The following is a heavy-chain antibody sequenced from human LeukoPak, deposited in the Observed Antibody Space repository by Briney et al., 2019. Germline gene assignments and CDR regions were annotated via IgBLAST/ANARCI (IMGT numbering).Heavy chain of an antibody. D-gene: IGHD4-17*01. CDR1: GFTVSSNY. CDR2: IYSGGST. CDR3: ARDSYGDANFDS. V-gene: IGHV3-53*01. J-gene: IGHJ4*02. Sequence: GGTLRLSCAASGFTVSSNYMSWVRQAPGKGLEWVSVIYSGGSTYYADSVKGRFTISRDISKNAVYLQMNSLRAEDTAVYYCARDSYGDANFDSWGQGTLVTVSS.